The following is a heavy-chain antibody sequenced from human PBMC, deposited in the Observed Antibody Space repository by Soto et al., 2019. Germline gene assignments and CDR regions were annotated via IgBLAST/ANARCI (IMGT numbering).Heavy chain of an antibody. CDR1: GYSFTSYW. Sequence: EVQLVQSGAEVKKPGESLKISCKGSGYSFTSYWIGWVRQMPGKGLEWMGIIYPGDSDTRYSPSFQGQVTISADKSISTAYLQWSSLKASDTAMYYCARPVYDILTGYYSWFDPWGQGTLVTVSS. CDR3: ARPVYDILTGYYSWFDP. CDR2: IYPGDSDT. J-gene: IGHJ5*02. D-gene: IGHD3-9*01. V-gene: IGHV5-51*01.